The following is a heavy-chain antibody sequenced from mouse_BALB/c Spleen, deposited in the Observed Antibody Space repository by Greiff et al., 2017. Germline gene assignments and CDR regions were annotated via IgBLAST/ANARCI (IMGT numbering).Heavy chain of an antibody. D-gene: IGHD2-1*01. Sequence: EVQLVESGGGLVQPGGSRKLSCAASGFTFSSFGMHWVRQAPEKGLEWVAYISSGSSTIYYADTVKGRFTISRDNPKNTLFLQMTSLRSEDTAMYYCARGISIYYGNYWYFDVWGAGTTVTVSS. CDR2: ISSGSSTI. J-gene: IGHJ1*01. CDR1: GFTFSSFG. V-gene: IGHV5-17*02. CDR3: ARGISIYYGNYWYFDV.